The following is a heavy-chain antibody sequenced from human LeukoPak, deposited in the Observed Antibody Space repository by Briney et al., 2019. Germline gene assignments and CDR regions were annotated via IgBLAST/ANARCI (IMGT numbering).Heavy chain of an antibody. CDR1: GXIFSTYE. Sequence: SGGSLRLSCAASGXIFSTYEMNWVRQAPGKGLEWVSAIGGSGGSTYYADSVKGRFTISRDNSKNTLYLQMNSLRAEDTAVYYCAKDKEHSYYYDSSGYGYWGQGTLVTVSS. CDR3: AKDKEHSYYYDSSGYGY. D-gene: IGHD3-22*01. CDR2: IGGSGGST. J-gene: IGHJ4*02. V-gene: IGHV3-23*01.